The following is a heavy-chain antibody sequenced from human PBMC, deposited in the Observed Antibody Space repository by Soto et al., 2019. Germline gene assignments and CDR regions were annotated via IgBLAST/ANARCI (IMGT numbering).Heavy chain of an antibody. J-gene: IGHJ6*02. CDR1: GYSFPTYW. V-gene: IGHV5-10-1*01. CDR2: IDPSDSYT. CDR3: ARHRQISYDSSGYCGSSYYGMDV. D-gene: IGHD3-22*01. Sequence: PGESLKISCKGSGYSFPTYWISWVRQMPGKGLEWMGRIDPSDSYTSYRPSFQGHVTISVDKSISTAYLQLSSLQASDTAMYYCARHRQISYDSSGYCGSSYYGMDVWGQGTTVTVSS.